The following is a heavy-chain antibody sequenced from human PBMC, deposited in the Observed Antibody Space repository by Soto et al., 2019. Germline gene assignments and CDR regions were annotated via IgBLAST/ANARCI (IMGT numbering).Heavy chain of an antibody. D-gene: IGHD3-3*01. Sequence: EVQLVESGGGLVQPGRSLRLSCAASGFTFDDYAMHWVRQAPGKGLEWVSGISWNVGSIAYADSVKGRFTISRDNAKNSLYLQMNSLRAEDTALYYCAKGVAGWYSFDYWGQGTLVTFSS. CDR2: ISWNVGSI. CDR1: GFTFDDYA. J-gene: IGHJ4*02. V-gene: IGHV3-9*01. CDR3: AKGVAGWYSFDY.